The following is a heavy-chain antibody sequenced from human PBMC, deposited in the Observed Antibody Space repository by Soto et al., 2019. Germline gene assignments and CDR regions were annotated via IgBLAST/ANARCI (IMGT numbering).Heavy chain of an antibody. CDR1: GGSIKSGGYY. CDR2: IYYTGIT. V-gene: IGHV4-31*03. CDR3: ARSYTATTEANWFDP. Sequence: PSETLSLTCTVSGGSIKSGGYYWSWIRQHPGKGLEWIGYIYYTGITYFNPSLRSRVIISVDTSKNQFSLTMNSVSAADTAVYYCARSYTATTEANWFDPWGQGTLVTVS. D-gene: IGHD4-4*01. J-gene: IGHJ5*02.